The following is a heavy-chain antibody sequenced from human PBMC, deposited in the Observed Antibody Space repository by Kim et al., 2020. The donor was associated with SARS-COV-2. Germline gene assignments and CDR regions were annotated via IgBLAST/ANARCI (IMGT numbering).Heavy chain of an antibody. CDR3: ARVLVGIAAAEIGGDV. Sequence: GSLRLSCAASGFTFSDYYMSWIRQAPGKGLEWVSYISSSGSTIYYADSVKGRFTISRDNAKNSLYLQMNSLRAEDTAVYYCARVLVGIAAAEIGGDVWGQGTTVTVSS. V-gene: IGHV3-11*01. D-gene: IGHD6-13*01. J-gene: IGHJ6*02. CDR1: GFTFSDYY. CDR2: ISSSGSTI.